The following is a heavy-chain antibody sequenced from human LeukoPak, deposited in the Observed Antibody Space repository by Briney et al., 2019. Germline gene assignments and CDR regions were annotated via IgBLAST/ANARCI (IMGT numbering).Heavy chain of an antibody. V-gene: IGHV4-59*01. CDR3: ARLRGNYFPDY. CDR2: IYYSGST. Sequence: SETLSLTCTVSGGSISSYYWSWIRQPPGKGLEWIGYIYYSGSTNYNPSLKSRVTISVDTSKNQFSLRLSSVTAADTAVYFCARLRGNYFPDYWGQGTLVTVSS. J-gene: IGHJ4*02. D-gene: IGHD4-11*01. CDR1: GGSISSYY.